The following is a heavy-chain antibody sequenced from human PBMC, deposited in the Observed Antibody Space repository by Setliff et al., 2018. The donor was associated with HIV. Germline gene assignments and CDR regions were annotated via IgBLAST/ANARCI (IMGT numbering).Heavy chain of an antibody. CDR1: GYTFTRYD. V-gene: IGHV1-8*01. Sequence: ASVKVSCKASGYTFTRYDINRVRQATGQGLEWMGWMNPNSGNTGYAQKFQGRVTMTRNTSISTAYMELSSLRSEDTAVYYCATSVATFDSVDYWGQGTLVTVSS. J-gene: IGHJ4*02. D-gene: IGHD1-26*01. CDR3: ATSVATFDSVDY. CDR2: MNPNSGNT.